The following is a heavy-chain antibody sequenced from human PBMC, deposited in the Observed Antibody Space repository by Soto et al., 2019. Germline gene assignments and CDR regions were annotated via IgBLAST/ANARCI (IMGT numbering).Heavy chain of an antibody. D-gene: IGHD2-2*01. CDR2: IYYSGST. CDR3: ARQKDLLVPAAMGYYYGMDV. J-gene: IGHJ6*02. V-gene: IGHV4-39*01. CDR1: GGSISSSSYY. Sequence: QLQLQESGPGLVKPSETLSLTCTVSGGSISSSSYYWGWIRQPPGKGLEWIGSIYYSGSTYYNPSLKSRVTISVDTSKNQFSLKLSSVTAADTAVYYCARQKDLLVPAAMGYYYGMDVWGQGTTVTVSS.